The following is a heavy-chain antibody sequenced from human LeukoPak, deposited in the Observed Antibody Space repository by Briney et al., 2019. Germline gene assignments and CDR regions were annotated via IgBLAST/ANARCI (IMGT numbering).Heavy chain of an antibody. Sequence: SETLSLTCTVSGDSISSTNYYWRWIRQPPGKGLEWIGSIYYSGRTYYNPSLESRVTISVDTSKNQFSLKLSSVTAADTAVYYCARGREDIVLLPGTKRKSYYIDVLGKGTTVTVS. V-gene: IGHV4-39*07. CDR2: IYYSGRT. CDR1: GDSISSTNYY. CDR3: ARGREDIVLLPGTKRKSYYIDV. D-gene: IGHD2-2*01. J-gene: IGHJ6*03.